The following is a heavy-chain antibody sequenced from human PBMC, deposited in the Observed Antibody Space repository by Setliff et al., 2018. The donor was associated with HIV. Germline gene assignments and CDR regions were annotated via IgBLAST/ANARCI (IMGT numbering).Heavy chain of an antibody. J-gene: IGHJ3*02. D-gene: IGHD6-19*01. CDR2: INWNGGST. V-gene: IGHV3-20*04. CDR1: GFKFDDYG. CDR3: VRDKWLVPDTFDI. Sequence: GGSLRLSCAASGFKFDDYGMSWVRQAPGKGLEWVSGINWNGGSTGYVDSVKGRFTISRDNAKNSLYLQMNSLRAEDMALYYCVRDKWLVPDTFDIWGQGTMVTVSS.